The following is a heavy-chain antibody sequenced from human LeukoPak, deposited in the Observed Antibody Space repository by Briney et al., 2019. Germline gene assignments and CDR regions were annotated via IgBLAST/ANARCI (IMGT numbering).Heavy chain of an antibody. D-gene: IGHD3-9*01. CDR3: AGGEILTGRYTFDY. V-gene: IGHV3-23*01. Sequence: GGSLRLSCAASGFTVSSYAMSWVRQAPGKGLEWVSSISGSGGSTYYADSVKGRFTISRDNSKNTLYLQMNSLRAEDTAAYYCAGGEILTGRYTFDYWGQGTLVTVSS. CDR1: GFTVSSYA. J-gene: IGHJ4*02. CDR2: ISGSGGST.